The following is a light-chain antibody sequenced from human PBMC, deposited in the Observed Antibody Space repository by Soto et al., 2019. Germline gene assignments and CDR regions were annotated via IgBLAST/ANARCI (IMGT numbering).Light chain of an antibody. CDR1: NIGNIT. CDR3: QVWHSNGDHSVV. J-gene: IGLJ2*01. Sequence: SYELTQPPSVSVAPGQTATITCGGDNIGNITVHWSQQRPGQAPALVMYSDNDRPSGIPERFSGSNSGNTATLTISRVDPGVEGVYYCQVWHSNGDHSVVFGGGIKLTVL. CDR2: SDN. V-gene: IGLV3-21*04.